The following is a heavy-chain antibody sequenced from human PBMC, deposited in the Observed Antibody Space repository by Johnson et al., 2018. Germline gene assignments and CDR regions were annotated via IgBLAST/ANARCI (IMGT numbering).Heavy chain of an antibody. V-gene: IGHV3-33*01. D-gene: IGHD3-22*01. J-gene: IGHJ1*01. CDR3: AREYDRRGYYLEYFQH. Sequence: QVQLVQSGGGVVQPGRSLRLSCAASGFTFSTYGMHWVRQAPGKGLEWVALIWHDGSNKNYADSVKGRFTISRDNSKNTLYLQMNSLRAEDTAGDYCAREYDRRGYYLEYFQHWGQGTLVTVSS. CDR2: IWHDGSNK. CDR1: GFTFSTYG.